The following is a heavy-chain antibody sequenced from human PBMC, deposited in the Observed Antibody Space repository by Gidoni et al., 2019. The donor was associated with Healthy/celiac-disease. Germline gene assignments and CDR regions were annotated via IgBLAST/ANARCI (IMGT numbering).Heavy chain of an antibody. V-gene: IGHV3-9*01. CDR2: ISWNSGSI. D-gene: IGHD6-13*01. J-gene: IGHJ4*02. CDR1: GFTFDDYA. CDR3: AKGDSSSLTFDY. Sequence: EVQLVESGGGLVQPGRSRRLSWAAAGFTFDDYAMHWVRQAPGKGLEWVSGISWNSGSIGYADSVKCRFTISRDNAKNSLYLQMISLRAEDTALYYCAKGDSSSLTFDYWGQGTLVTVSS.